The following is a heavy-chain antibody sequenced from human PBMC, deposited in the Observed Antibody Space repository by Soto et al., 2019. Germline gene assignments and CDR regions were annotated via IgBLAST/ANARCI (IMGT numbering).Heavy chain of an antibody. CDR2: IYHSGST. CDR3: AQKSRYCSPTSCFYYYYGMDV. D-gene: IGHD2-2*01. V-gene: IGHV4-4*02. Sequence: PXATLELTCAVSGGSVSSSNGWSWFRQPPGKGLEWIGEIYHSGSTNYNPSLKSRVTISVDKSKNQFSLKLSSVTAADTAVYYCAQKSRYCSPTSCFYYYYGMDVWGQGTTVTVSS. J-gene: IGHJ6*02. CDR1: GGSVSSSNG.